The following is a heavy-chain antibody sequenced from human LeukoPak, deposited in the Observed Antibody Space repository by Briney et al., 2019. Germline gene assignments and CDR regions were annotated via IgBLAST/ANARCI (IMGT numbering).Heavy chain of an antibody. Sequence: GGSLRLSCAASGFTFSSYGVHWVRQAPGKGLEGVAVIWYDGSNKYYADSVKGRFTISRDNSKNTLYLQMNSLRAEDTAVYYCAGLGNWYYYGMDVWGQGTTVTVSS. CDR3: AGLGNWYYYGMDV. CDR2: IWYDGSNK. D-gene: IGHD1-1*01. V-gene: IGHV3-33*01. CDR1: GFTFSSYG. J-gene: IGHJ6*02.